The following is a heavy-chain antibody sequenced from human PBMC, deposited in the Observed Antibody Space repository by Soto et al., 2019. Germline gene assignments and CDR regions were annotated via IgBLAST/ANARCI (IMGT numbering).Heavy chain of an antibody. Sequence: PSETLSLTCAVSGYSISSGYYWGWIRQPPGKGLEWIGSIYHSGSTYYNPSLKSRVTISVDTSKNQFSLKLSSVTAADTAVYYCARARIAAAGNLYYFDYWGQGILVTVSS. J-gene: IGHJ4*02. CDR1: GYSISSGYY. D-gene: IGHD6-13*01. V-gene: IGHV4-38-2*01. CDR2: IYHSGST. CDR3: ARARIAAAGNLYYFDY.